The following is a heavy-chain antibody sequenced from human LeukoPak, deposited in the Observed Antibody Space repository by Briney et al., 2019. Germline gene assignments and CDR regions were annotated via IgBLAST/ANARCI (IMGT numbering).Heavy chain of an antibody. D-gene: IGHD5-18*01. CDR2: ISSSSTI. CDR1: GFTFSSYS. CDR3: ARQYGYSYGYDY. V-gene: IGHV3-48*01. Sequence: PGGSLRLSCAASGFTFSSYSMNWVRQAPGKGLEWVSYISSSSTIYYADSVKGRFTISRDNAKNSLYLQMNSLRAEDTAVYYCARQYGYSYGYDYWGQRTLVTVSS. J-gene: IGHJ4*02.